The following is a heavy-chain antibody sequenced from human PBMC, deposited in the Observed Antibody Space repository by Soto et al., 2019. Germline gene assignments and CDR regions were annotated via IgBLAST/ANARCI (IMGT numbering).Heavy chain of an antibody. Sequence: QVQLQESGPGLVKPSETLSLTCTVTGGSISDYYWSWIRQPPGKGLEWIGHIYYSGNTNYNTSLQGRVTISVDTSTNQFSLKLTSVSAADTAMYYCARAQPFEFHNWFDPWGQGTLVTVPS. V-gene: IGHV4-59*01. J-gene: IGHJ5*02. D-gene: IGHD3-10*01. CDR2: IYYSGNT. CDR3: ARAQPFEFHNWFDP. CDR1: GGSISDYY.